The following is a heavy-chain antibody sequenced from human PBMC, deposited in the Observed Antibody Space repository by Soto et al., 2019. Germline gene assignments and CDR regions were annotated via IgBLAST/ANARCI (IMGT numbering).Heavy chain of an antibody. D-gene: IGHD6-19*01. V-gene: IGHV5-51*01. Sequence: GESLKISCKGSGYSFTSYWIGWVRQMSGEGLEWMGIIYPGDSDTRYSPSFQGQVTISADKSISTAYLQWSSLKASDTAMYYCARSYSSGAYGFGYWGQGTLVTVSS. J-gene: IGHJ4*02. CDR3: ARSYSSGAYGFGY. CDR1: GYSFTSYW. CDR2: IYPGDSDT.